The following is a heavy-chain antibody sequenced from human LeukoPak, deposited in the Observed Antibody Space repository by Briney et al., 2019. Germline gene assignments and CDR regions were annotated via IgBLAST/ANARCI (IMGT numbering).Heavy chain of an antibody. J-gene: IGHJ4*02. CDR2: ISTSGGST. D-gene: IGHD3-22*01. V-gene: IGHV3-23*01. CDR3: AIMHPYYDGSGYWVQ. Sequence: GGSLRLSCAASGFTLSSYAMSWVRQAPGKGLEWVSGISTSGGSTSYADSVKGRFTTSRDNPRNTLYMQMNSLRAEDTAVYYCAIMHPYYDGSGYWVQWGQGTLVTVSS. CDR1: GFTLSSYA.